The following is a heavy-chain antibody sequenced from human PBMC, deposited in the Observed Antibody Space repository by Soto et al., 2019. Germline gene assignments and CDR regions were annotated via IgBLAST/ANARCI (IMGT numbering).Heavy chain of an antibody. Sequence: SETLSLTCAVYGGSFSGYYWTWIRQPPGKGLEWIGEIIHSGGTTYNPSLKSRVTISIDTSKNQVFLKVRSMTAADTAVYYCARGREIRLRFLEWSQTNKDYYYGLDVWGQGTTVTVSS. V-gene: IGHV4-34*01. CDR2: IIHSGGT. J-gene: IGHJ6*02. CDR3: ARGREIRLRFLEWSQTNKDYYYGLDV. D-gene: IGHD3-3*01. CDR1: GGSFSGYY.